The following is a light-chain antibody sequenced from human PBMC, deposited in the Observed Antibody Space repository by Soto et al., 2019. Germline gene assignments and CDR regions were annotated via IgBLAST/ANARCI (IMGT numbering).Light chain of an antibody. CDR2: KDS. V-gene: IGLV3-25*02. CDR3: QSGDNSVNYV. CDR1: ALPKQY. Sequence: SYELTQPPSVSVSPGQTARITCSGDALPKQYAYWYQQKPGQAPVLVIYKDSERPSGIPERFSGSSSGTTVTLTISGVRAEDEADYYCQSGDNSVNYVFGTGTKLTVL. J-gene: IGLJ1*01.